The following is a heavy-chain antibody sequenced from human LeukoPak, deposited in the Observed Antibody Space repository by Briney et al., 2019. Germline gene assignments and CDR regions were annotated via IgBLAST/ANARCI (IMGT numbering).Heavy chain of an antibody. CDR2: INYSGST. CDR1: GGPISSYY. D-gene: IGHD2-2*02. J-gene: IGHJ6*02. Sequence: SETLSLTCTVSGGPISSYYWSWFRQPPGKGLEWIGYINYSGSTNYNPSLKSRVTISVDTSKNQFSLKLSSVTAADTAVYYCARLPYRRHCSSTSCYMGYYGMDVWGQGTTVTVSS. V-gene: IGHV4-59*01. CDR3: ARLPYRRHCSSTSCYMGYYGMDV.